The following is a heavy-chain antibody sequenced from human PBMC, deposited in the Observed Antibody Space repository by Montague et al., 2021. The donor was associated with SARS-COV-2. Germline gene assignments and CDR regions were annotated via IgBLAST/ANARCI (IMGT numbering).Heavy chain of an antibody. J-gene: IGHJ3*02. CDR2: MNPNSGNT. CDR1: GDTFNSND. D-gene: IGHD4-23*01. Sequence: SVKVSCKASGDTFNSNDINWMRQATGQGLEWMGWMNPNSGNTGHVQKFQGRVTMTRDTSISTVYMELSSLRSEDTAVHYCAVAYGGPRNAFDIWGQGTMVTVSS. CDR3: AVAYGGPRNAFDI. V-gene: IGHV1-8*01.